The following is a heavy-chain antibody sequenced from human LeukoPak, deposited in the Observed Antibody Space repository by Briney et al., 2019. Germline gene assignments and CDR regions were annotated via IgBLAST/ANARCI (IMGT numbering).Heavy chain of an antibody. CDR1: GFTFSSYA. Sequence: PGGSLRLSCAASGFTFSSYAMSWVRQAPGKGLEWVSAISSSGGDTYSADSVKGRFTISRDNSKNTLHLQMNNLRGEDTAVYHCARQLGYCSDGSCYFDFWGQGTLVTVSS. V-gene: IGHV3-23*01. D-gene: IGHD2-15*01. CDR2: ISSSGGDT. CDR3: ARQLGYCSDGSCYFDF. J-gene: IGHJ4*02.